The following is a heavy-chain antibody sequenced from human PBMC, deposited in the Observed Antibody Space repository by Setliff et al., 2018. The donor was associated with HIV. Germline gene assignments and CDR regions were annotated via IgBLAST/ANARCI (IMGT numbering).Heavy chain of an antibody. V-gene: IGHV4-4*09. CDR2: IHASGKT. J-gene: IGHJ4*02. Sequence: LSLTCTVSGDTDFYWNWIRQPPGKGLEWIGYIHASGKTSYNPSLKSRVTISLDTSKMQFSLHLTSVTAADTAVYYCATLDPSGGNFLAYWGQGTLVTVSS. CDR3: ATLDPSGGNFLAY. CDR1: GDTDFY. D-gene: IGHD2-21*02.